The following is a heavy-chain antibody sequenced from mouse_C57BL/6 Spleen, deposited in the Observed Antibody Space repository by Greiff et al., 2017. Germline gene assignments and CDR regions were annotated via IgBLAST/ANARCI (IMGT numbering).Heavy chain of an antibody. J-gene: IGHJ4*01. CDR3: ARLGRTYAMDY. Sequence: VNVVESGPELVKPGASVKISCKASGYAFSSSWMNWVKQRPGKGLEWIGRIYPGDGDTNYNGKFKGKATLTADKSSSTAYMQLSSLTSEDSAVYFCARLGRTYAMDYWGQGTSVTVSS. V-gene: IGHV1-82*01. CDR2: IYPGDGDT. CDR1: GYAFSSSW.